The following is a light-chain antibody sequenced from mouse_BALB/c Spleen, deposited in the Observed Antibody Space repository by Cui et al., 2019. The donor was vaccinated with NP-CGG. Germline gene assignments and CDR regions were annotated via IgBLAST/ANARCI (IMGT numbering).Light chain of an antibody. CDR1: TEAGITSNY. J-gene: IGLJ1*01. CDR3: ALWYSNHWV. Sequence: QVLVTQEFALTTALGETLTLTGRSSTEAGITSNYANWVQEKPDHLFTGLIGGTNNRVPGVPARFSGSLIGDKAVLTITGAQTEDEAIYFCALWYSNHWVFGGGTKLTVL. CDR2: GTN. V-gene: IGLV1*02.